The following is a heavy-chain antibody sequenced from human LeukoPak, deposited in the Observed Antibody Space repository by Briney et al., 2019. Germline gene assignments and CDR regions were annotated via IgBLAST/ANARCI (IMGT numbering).Heavy chain of an antibody. V-gene: IGHV3-48*03. CDR1: GFIFSSYE. CDR2: ISSSGSPI. J-gene: IGHJ4*02. D-gene: IGHD3-10*01. Sequence: GGSLRLSCATSGFIFSSYEMAWVRQGAGMGLEFVSYISSSGSPIKYGDAVKGRFTISRDNSKDSVYLQMNSLKTEDTAVYYCATGPGYSGSGQWGQGALVTVSS. CDR3: ATGPGYSGSGQ.